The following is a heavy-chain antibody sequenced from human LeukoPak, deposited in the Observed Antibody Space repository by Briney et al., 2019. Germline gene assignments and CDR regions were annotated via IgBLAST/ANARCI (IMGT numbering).Heavy chain of an antibody. CDR1: GGSISSGDYY. V-gene: IGHV4-30-4*01. D-gene: IGHD3-22*01. CDR3: ARSPPGWYYDNSGQYYFDT. Sequence: PSETLSLTCTVSGGSISSGDYYWSWIRQPPGKGLEWIGYIYYSGSTYYNPSLKSRVTISLDTSKTHFSLTLSSLTAADTAVYYCARSPPGWYYDNSGQYYFDTWGQGALVTVSS. J-gene: IGHJ4*02. CDR2: IYYSGST.